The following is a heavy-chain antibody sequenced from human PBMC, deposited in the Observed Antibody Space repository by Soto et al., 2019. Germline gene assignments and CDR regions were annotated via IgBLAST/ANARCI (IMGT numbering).Heavy chain of an antibody. Sequence: EVQLVEFGGGLVKPGGSLRLSCAASGFTFSTYSMNWVRQAPGKGLEWVSSISSSSSYIYYADSVKGRFTISRDNAKNSLYLQMNSLRAEDTAVYFCARDYANTGTDNGMDVWSQGTTVTVSS. CDR1: GFTFSTYS. J-gene: IGHJ6*02. D-gene: IGHD5-18*01. CDR3: ARDYANTGTDNGMDV. CDR2: ISSSSSYI. V-gene: IGHV3-21*01.